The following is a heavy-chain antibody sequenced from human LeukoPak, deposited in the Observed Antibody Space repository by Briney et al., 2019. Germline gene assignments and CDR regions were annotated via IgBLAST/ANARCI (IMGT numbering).Heavy chain of an antibody. CDR3: ASPLGYCSGGSCEASAFDI. CDR1: GGSISSSSYY. D-gene: IGHD2-15*01. V-gene: IGHV4-39*01. CDR2: IYYSGST. J-gene: IGHJ3*02. Sequence: KPSETLSLTCTVSGGSISSSSYYWGWIRQPPGRGLEWIGSIYYSGSTYYNPSLKRRVTISVDTSKNQFSLKLSSVTAADTAVYYCASPLGYCSGGSCEASAFDIWGQGTMVTVSS.